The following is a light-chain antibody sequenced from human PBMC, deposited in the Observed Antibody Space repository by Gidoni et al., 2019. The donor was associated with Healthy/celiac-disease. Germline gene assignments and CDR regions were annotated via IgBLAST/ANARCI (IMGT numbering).Light chain of an antibody. Sequence: EIVMTQSPATLSVYPGESATLSCRASQSVSSNLAWYQQKPGQAPRLLIYGASTRATGIPARCSGSGSGTEFTLIISSLQSEDFAVYYCQQYNNWPPIWTFGQGTKVEIK. CDR1: QSVSSN. J-gene: IGKJ1*01. V-gene: IGKV3-15*01. CDR2: GAS. CDR3: QQYNNWPPIWT.